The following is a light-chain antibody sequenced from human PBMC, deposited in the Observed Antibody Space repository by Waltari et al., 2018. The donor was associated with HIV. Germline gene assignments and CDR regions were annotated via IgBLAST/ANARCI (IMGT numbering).Light chain of an antibody. CDR1: SSDVGGFNF. V-gene: IGLV2-11*01. CDR2: DVN. J-gene: IGLJ2*01. Sequence: QSALTQPRSVSGSPGQSVTVSCTGTSSDVGGFNFVSWYQQHPDKAPKLMLYDVNKRPAGVPDRFSGSKSGNTASLTISGLQAEDEADYYCCSYAGSYTLLFGGGTKLTVL. CDR3: CSYAGSYTLL.